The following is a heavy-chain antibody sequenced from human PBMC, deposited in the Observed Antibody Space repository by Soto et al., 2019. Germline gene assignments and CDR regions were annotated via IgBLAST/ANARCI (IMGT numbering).Heavy chain of an antibody. CDR1: GFTFSSNY. CDR3: ARDSTVTTLNAFDI. J-gene: IGHJ3*02. Sequence: GGSLRLSCAASGFTFSSNYMSWVRQAPGKGLEWVSVIYSGGSTYYADSVKGRFTISRHNSKNTLYLQMNSLRAEDTAVYYCARDSTVTTLNAFDIWGQGTMVTVSS. V-gene: IGHV3-53*04. D-gene: IGHD4-4*01. CDR2: IYSGGST.